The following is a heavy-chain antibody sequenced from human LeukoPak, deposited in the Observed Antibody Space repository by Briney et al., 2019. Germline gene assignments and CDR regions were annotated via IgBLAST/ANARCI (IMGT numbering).Heavy chain of an antibody. CDR3: AKGPFVVVPNYYYMDV. V-gene: IGHV3-30*02. CDR2: IRYDGSNK. J-gene: IGHJ6*03. Sequence: GGSLRLSCAASGFTFSSYDMHWVRQAPGKGLEWVAFIRYDGSNKYYTDSVKGRFTISRDNSKNTLYLQMNSLRAEDTAVYYCAKGPFVVVPNYYYMDVWGKGTTVTVSS. CDR1: GFTFSSYD. D-gene: IGHD2-2*01.